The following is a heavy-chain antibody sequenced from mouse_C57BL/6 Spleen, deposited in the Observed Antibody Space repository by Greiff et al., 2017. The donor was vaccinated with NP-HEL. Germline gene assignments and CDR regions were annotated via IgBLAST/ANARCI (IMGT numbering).Heavy chain of an antibody. J-gene: IGHJ4*01. V-gene: IGHV1-7*01. Sequence: QVQRVESGAELAKPGASVKLSCKASGYTFTSYWMHWVKQRPGQGLEWIGYINPSSGYTKYNQKFKDKATLTADKSSSTAYMQLSSLTYEDSAVYYCARSGYGNYYAMDYWGQGTSVTVSS. CDR1: GYTFTSYW. CDR3: ARSGYGNYYAMDY. D-gene: IGHD2-1*01. CDR2: INPSSGYT.